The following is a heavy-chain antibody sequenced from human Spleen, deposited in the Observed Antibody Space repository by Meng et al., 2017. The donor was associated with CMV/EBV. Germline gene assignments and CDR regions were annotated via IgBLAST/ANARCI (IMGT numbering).Heavy chain of an antibody. V-gene: IGHV1-2*02. CDR3: AREHSSSWPYNWFDP. D-gene: IGHD6-13*01. CDR1: GYSCTGYY. CDR2: INPDSDGT. J-gene: IGHJ5*02. Sequence: SGYSCTGYYVHWVRQAPRRGLGWTGWINPDSDGTNYTQEYQSRATMTRDTSISTAYMKLSRLRSDDTAVYYGAREHSSSWPYNWFDPWGQGTLVTVSS.